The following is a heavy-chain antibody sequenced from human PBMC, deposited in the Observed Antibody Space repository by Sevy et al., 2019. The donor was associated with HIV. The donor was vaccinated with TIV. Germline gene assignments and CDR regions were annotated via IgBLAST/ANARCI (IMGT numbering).Heavy chain of an antibody. V-gene: IGHV3-23*01. J-gene: IGHJ4*02. CDR2: ISGSGGST. D-gene: IGHD6-19*01. Sequence: GGSLRLSCAASGFTFSSYAMSWVRQAPGKGLEWVSAISGSGGSTYYSDSVKGRFTISRDNSKNTLYLQMNSLRAEDSAVYYCAKVPRLQWLVGRDYWGQGTLVTVSS. CDR1: GFTFSSYA. CDR3: AKVPRLQWLVGRDY.